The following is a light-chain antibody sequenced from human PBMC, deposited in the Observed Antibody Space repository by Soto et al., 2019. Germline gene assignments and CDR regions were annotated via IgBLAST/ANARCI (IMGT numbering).Light chain of an antibody. CDR2: GAS. J-gene: IGKJ2*01. CDR3: HQYGNSPYT. Sequence: ETVLTQSPGTLSLSPGERATLSCRASQSVSSAFFAWFQQRPGLAPRLLIYGASSRATGIPDTFSGSGSGTDFTLTISRLEPEYFAVYYCHQYGNSPYTFGQGTKLEIK. V-gene: IGKV3-20*01. CDR1: QSVSSAF.